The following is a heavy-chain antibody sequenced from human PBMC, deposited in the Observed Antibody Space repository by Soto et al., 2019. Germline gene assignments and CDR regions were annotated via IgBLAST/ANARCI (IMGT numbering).Heavy chain of an antibody. Sequence: SETLSLTCTVSGSSISSGSYWSWSRQPPGKGPEWIASIYHGGTNFYNPSLKSRITISVDTSNNHFSLKLTSVTAADTAVYYCARVHVMVVAGSNFDYWGHGTLVTVSS. CDR1: GSSISSGSY. CDR2: IYHGGTN. J-gene: IGHJ4*01. D-gene: IGHD6-19*01. CDR3: ARVHVMVVAGSNFDY. V-gene: IGHV4-38-2*02.